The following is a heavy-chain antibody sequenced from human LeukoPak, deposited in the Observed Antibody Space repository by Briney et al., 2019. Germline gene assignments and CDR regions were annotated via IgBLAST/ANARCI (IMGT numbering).Heavy chain of an antibody. Sequence: GASVKVSCKASGYTFTSYGISWVRQAPGQGLEWMGWISAYNGNTNYAQKLQGRVTMTTDTSTSTAYMELRSLRSDDTAVYYCASATGYSSSWHFDYWGQGTLVSVSS. D-gene: IGHD6-13*01. CDR2: ISAYNGNT. J-gene: IGHJ4*02. V-gene: IGHV1-18*01. CDR1: GYTFTSYG. CDR3: ASATGYSSSWHFDY.